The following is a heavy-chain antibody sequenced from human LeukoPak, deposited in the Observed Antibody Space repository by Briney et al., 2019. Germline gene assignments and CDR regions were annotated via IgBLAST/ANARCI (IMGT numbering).Heavy chain of an antibody. CDR1: GGTFSSYA. CDR3: ARDIAAEDY. J-gene: IGHJ4*02. D-gene: IGHD6-6*01. Sequence: ASVKVSCKASGGTFSSYAISWVRQAPGQGLEWMGWINPNSGGTNYAQKFQGRVTMTRDTSISTAYMELSRLRSDDTAVYYCARDIAAEDYWGQGTLVTVSS. CDR2: INPNSGGT. V-gene: IGHV1-2*02.